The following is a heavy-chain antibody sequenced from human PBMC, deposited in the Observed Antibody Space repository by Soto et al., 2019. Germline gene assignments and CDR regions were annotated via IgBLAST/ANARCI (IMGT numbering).Heavy chain of an antibody. D-gene: IGHD2-15*01. Sequence: GGSLRLSCAASGFTFSSYAMSWVRQAPGKGLEWVSAISGSGGSTYYADSVKGRFTISRDNSKNTLYLQMNSLRAEDTAVYYCAREEDIVVVVAGAFDIWGQRTMDTVSS. CDR3: AREEDIVVVVAGAFDI. CDR1: GFTFSSYA. CDR2: ISGSGGST. J-gene: IGHJ3*02. V-gene: IGHV3-23*01.